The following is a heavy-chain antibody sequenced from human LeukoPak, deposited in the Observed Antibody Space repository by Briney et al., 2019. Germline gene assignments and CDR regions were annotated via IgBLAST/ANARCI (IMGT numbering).Heavy chain of an antibody. Sequence: SSETLSLTCTVSGGSISSYYWSWIRQPPGKGLEWIGYIYYSGSTNYNPSLKSRVTISVDTSKNQFPLKLSSVTAADTAVYYCARYGSGSYSFGMDVWGQGTTVTVSS. CDR3: ARYGSGSYSFGMDV. CDR1: GGSISSYY. CDR2: IYYSGST. D-gene: IGHD3-10*01. V-gene: IGHV4-59*08. J-gene: IGHJ6*02.